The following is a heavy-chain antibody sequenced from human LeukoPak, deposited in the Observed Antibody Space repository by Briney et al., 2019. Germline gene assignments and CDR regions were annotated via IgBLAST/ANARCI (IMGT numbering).Heavy chain of an antibody. CDR2: IKQDGSDK. CDR3: ARDWGLDY. J-gene: IGHJ4*02. D-gene: IGHD3-16*01. Sequence: GGSLRLSCAASGFTFSSYCMNWVRQAPGKGLEWVANIKQDGSDKFYVDSVKGRFTISRDNAKNSLYLQMNSLRAEDTAVYYCARDWGLDYWGQGTLVTVSS. CDR1: GFTFSSYC. V-gene: IGHV3-7*01.